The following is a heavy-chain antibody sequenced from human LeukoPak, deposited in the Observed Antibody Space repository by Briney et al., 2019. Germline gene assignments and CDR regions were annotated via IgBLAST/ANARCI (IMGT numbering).Heavy chain of an antibody. V-gene: IGHV3-74*01. CDR2: INGDGTTT. J-gene: IGHJ4*02. CDR3: ARRWYTGTHYYFDL. CDR1: GFTLSTHW. Sequence: GGSLRLSCAASGFTLSTHWMHWVRQAPGKGLVWVSRINGDGTTTSYADSVKGRFTISRVNAKSTLYLEMDSLRAEDTAIYYCARRWYTGTHYYFDLWGQGTLVTVSS. D-gene: IGHD1-26*01.